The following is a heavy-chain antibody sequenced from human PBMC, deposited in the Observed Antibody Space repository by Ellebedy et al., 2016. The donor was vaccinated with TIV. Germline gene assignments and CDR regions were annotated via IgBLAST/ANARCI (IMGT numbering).Heavy chain of an antibody. J-gene: IGHJ5*02. V-gene: IGHV3-66*01. CDR1: RFTVSSNF. CDR2: IDSGGTT. D-gene: IGHD3-10*01. Sequence: PGGSLRLSCEGFRFTVSSNFMTWVRQAPGKGLEWVSGIDSGGTTFYADSVKGRFTISRDNSKNTVFLQMNSLRPEDTAVYYCAAWLRFGYLVPFDPWGQGTLVTVSS. CDR3: AAWLRFGYLVPFDP.